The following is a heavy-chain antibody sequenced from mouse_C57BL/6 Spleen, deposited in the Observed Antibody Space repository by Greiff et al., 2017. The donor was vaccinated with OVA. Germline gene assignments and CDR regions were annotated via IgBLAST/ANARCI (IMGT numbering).Heavy chain of an antibody. CDR1: GYTFTDYE. Sequence: QVQLKQSGAELVRPGASVTLSCKASGYTFTDYEMHWVKQTPVHGLEWVGAIDPETGGTAYNQKFKGKAILTADKSSSTAYMELRSLTSEDSAVYYCTRDYDGYLFAYWGQGTLVTVSA. V-gene: IGHV1-15*01. CDR3: TRDYDGYLFAY. CDR2: IDPETGGT. D-gene: IGHD2-3*01. J-gene: IGHJ3*01.